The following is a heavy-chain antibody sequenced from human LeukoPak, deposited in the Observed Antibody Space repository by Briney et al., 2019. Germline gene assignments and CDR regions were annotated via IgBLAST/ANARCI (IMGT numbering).Heavy chain of an antibody. CDR1: GYSISSGYY. CDR3: ARNHSSGWFDY. J-gene: IGHJ4*02. D-gene: IGHD6-19*01. V-gene: IGHV4-38-2*01. Sequence: PSETLSLTCGVSGYSISSGYYWGWIRQRPGEGLEWIGSIYHSGSTYYNPSLKSRVTISVDTSKNQFSLKLSSVTAADTAVYYCARNHSSGWFDYWGQGTLVTVSS. CDR2: IYHSGST.